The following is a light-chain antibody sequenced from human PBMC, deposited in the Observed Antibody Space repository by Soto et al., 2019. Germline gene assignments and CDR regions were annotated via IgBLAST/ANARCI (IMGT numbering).Light chain of an antibody. CDR3: QSYDSSLSVL. CDR2: GNS. V-gene: IGLV1-40*01. J-gene: IGLJ1*01. Sequence: QSVLTQPPSVSGAPGQRVTISCTGSSSNIGAGYDVHWYQQPPGTAPKLLIYGNSNRPSGVPDRFSGSKSCTSASLAITGLQAEDEADYYCQSYDSSLSVLFGTGTKVTVL. CDR1: SSNIGAGYD.